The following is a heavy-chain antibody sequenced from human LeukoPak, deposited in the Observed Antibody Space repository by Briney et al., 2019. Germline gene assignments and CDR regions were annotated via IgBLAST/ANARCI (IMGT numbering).Heavy chain of an antibody. CDR3: ASVESRGWLLIPTI. CDR2: INPSGGST. CDR1: GYTFTSYY. D-gene: IGHD6-19*01. Sequence: ASVKVSCKAPGYTFTSYYMHWVRQAPGQGLEWMGIINPSGGSTSYAQKFQGRVTITRDTSASTAYMELSSLRSEDTAVYYCASVESRGWLLIPTIWGQGTLVTVSS. J-gene: IGHJ4*02. V-gene: IGHV1-46*01.